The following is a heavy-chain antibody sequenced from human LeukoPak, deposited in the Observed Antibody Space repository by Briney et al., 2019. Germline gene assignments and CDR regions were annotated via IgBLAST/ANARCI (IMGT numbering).Heavy chain of an antibody. CDR2: IYHSGST. V-gene: IGHV4-38-2*02. CDR1: GYSISSGYY. CDR3: AGAVSDDYGEFDY. D-gene: IGHD5-12*01. J-gene: IGHJ4*02. Sequence: PSETLSLTCTVSGYSISSGYYWGWIRQPPGKGLEWIGSIYHSGSTYYNSSLKSRVTISVDTSKNQFSLKLSSVTAADTAVYYCAGAVSDDYGEFDYWGQGTLVTVSS.